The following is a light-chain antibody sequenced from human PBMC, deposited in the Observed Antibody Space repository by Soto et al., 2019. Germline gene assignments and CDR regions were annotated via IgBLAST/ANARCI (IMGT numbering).Light chain of an antibody. V-gene: IGKV1-39*01. J-gene: IGKJ1*01. CDR3: QRTYSTPPWT. CDR2: AAS. CDR1: QTITKY. Sequence: DIQMTQSPSSLSASLGDRVTITCRASQTITKYLNWYQQRPGKAPNLLIFAASTLQSGVPSRFSGSGSGTDFTLTISSLQPEDFATYYCQRTYSTPPWTFGQGTKVDIK.